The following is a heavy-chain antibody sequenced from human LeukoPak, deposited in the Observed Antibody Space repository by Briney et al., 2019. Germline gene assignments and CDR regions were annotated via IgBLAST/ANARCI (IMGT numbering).Heavy chain of an antibody. CDR2: IKQDGSEK. CDR1: GFTFSSYW. Sequence: GGSLRLSCAASGFTFSSYWMSWVRQAPGKGLEWVANIKQDGSEKYYADSVKGRFTISRDNAKNLLYFQMNSLRAEDTAVYYCARENVAALDYWGQGTLVTVSS. V-gene: IGHV3-7*01. J-gene: IGHJ4*02. CDR3: ARENVAALDY. D-gene: IGHD6-13*01.